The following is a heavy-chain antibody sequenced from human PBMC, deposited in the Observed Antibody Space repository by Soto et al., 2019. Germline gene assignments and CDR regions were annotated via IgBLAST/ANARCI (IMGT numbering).Heavy chain of an antibody. CDR2: ISYDGSNK. CDR1: GFTFSSYG. V-gene: IGHV3-30*18. D-gene: IGHD3-3*01. CDR3: AKDLFGFWRGSPYDY. Sequence: QVQLVESGGGVVQPGRSLRLSCAASGFTFSSYGMHWVRQALGKGLEWVAVISYDGSNKYYADSVKGRFTISRDNSKNTLYLQMNSLRAEDTAVYYCAKDLFGFWRGSPYDYWGQGTLVTVSS. J-gene: IGHJ4*02.